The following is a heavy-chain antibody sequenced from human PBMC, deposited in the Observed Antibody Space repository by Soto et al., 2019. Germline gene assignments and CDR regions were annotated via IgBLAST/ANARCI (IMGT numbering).Heavy chain of an antibody. D-gene: IGHD6-19*01. V-gene: IGHV4-4*02. J-gene: IGHJ4*02. Sequence: SETLSLTCAVSGGSISSSNWWSWVRQPPGKGLEWIGEIYHTGRTNYNPSHNIRVTISVDKSKNQFSLKLTSVTAADTAVYYCARDRRIAVAGGLDYWGQGTLVTVSS. CDR1: GGSISSSNW. CDR3: ARDRRIAVAGGLDY. CDR2: IYHTGRT.